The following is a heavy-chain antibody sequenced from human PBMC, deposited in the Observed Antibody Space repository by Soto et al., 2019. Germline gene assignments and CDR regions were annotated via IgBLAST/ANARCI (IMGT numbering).Heavy chain of an antibody. V-gene: IGHV3-11*01. CDR1: GFIFNDYY. J-gene: IGHJ6*02. CDR2: ISSVASTI. CDR3: ARDLKAVVNHIHYNHYGLDV. D-gene: IGHD3-22*01. Sequence: QEQLVESGGGLVKPGGSLRLSCAASGFIFNDYYMSWIRQAPGKGLEWVAYISSVASTISYADSVKGRFTISRDNTKNLLYLKMNSLRAEDTAVYYCARDLKAVVNHIHYNHYGLDVWGQGTTVTVAS.